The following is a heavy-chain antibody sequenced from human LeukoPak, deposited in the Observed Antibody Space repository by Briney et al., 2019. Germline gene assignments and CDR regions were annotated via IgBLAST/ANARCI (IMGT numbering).Heavy chain of an antibody. CDR2: IHYGGNT. CDR3: ARDLHLGWFDS. V-gene: IGHV4-59*01. J-gene: IGHJ5*01. Sequence: KPSETLSLTCTVSGDSINSYYWNWLRQPPGKGLEWIGYIHYGGNTNYNPSLKSRVTISLDTSRKFFSLNLSSVTAADTAVYYCARDLHLGWFDSWGQGILVHVSS. D-gene: IGHD7-27*01. CDR1: GDSINSYY.